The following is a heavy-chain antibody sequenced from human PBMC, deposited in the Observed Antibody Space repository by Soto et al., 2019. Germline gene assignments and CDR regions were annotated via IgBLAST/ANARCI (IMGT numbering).Heavy chain of an antibody. J-gene: IGHJ4*02. D-gene: IGHD1-26*01. CDR3: TRLLGATRDYFDY. Sequence: PGGSLRLSCAASGFSFSGSAMHWVRQASGKGLEWVGRIRSKANSYATAYAASVKGRFTISRDDSKNTAYLQMNSLKTEDTAVYYCTRLLGATRDYFDYWGQGTLVTVSS. CDR1: GFSFSGSA. V-gene: IGHV3-73*01. CDR2: IRSKANSYAT.